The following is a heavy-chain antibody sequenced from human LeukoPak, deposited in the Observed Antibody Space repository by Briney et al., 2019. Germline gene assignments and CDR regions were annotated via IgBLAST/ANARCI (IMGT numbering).Heavy chain of an antibody. CDR2: MNPNSGNT. J-gene: IGHJ4*02. Sequence: ASVKVSCKASGYTFTSYDINWVRQATGQGLEWMGWMNPNSGNTGYAQKFQGRVTITRNTSISTAYMELSSLRSGDTAVYYCARAYDFWSGYSALYYFDYWGQGTLVTVSS. V-gene: IGHV1-8*03. CDR3: ARAYDFWSGYSALYYFDY. CDR1: GYTFTSYD. D-gene: IGHD3-3*01.